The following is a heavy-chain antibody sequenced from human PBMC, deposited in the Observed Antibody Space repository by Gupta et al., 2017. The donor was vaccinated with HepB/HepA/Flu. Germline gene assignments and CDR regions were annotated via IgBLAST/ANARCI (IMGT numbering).Heavy chain of an antibody. V-gene: IGHV3-7*01. D-gene: IGHD6-6*01. J-gene: IGHJ4*02. Sequence: EVQLVESGGGLVQPGGSLRLSCSASGFTFSSYWMSWVRQAPGKGLEWVANIKRDGSDKYYVDSVKGRFTVSRDNAKSSLYLQMNRLRAEDTAIYYCARVDSGSSGFFDDGCQGALVTVS. CDR1: GFTFSSYW. CDR3: ARVDSGSSGFFDD. CDR2: IKRDGSDK.